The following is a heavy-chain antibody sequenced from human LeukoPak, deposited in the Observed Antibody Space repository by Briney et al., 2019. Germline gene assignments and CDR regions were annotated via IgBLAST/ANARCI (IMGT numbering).Heavy chain of an antibody. J-gene: IGHJ4*02. Sequence: GGYLRLSCVASGFSFSNYWMSWLRQAPGQGLEWVATIKDDGSEKYSVQGRFTISRDNAKNSLYLQMNSLRVEDTAVYYCARRSTEDYWGQGTLVTVSS. V-gene: IGHV3-7*01. CDR2: IKDDGSEK. CDR1: GFSFSNYW. D-gene: IGHD2-2*01. CDR3: ARRSTEDY.